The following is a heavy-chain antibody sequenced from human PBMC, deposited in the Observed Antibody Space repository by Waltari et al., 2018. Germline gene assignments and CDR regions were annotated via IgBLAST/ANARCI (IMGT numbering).Heavy chain of an antibody. Sequence: QVQLVESGGGMVKAGGSLRLSCAASGFTFSDHYMSWIRQAPGKGLEWVSLLSSTSRYTNTADSVKGRFTISRDNAKKSVFLQMNNLRAEDTAVYYCARGRDDYNPQPFDFWGQGIPVTVSS. V-gene: IGHV3-11*06. CDR3: ARGRDDYNPQPFDF. CDR2: LSSTSRYT. J-gene: IGHJ4*02. CDR1: GFTFSDHY. D-gene: IGHD4-4*01.